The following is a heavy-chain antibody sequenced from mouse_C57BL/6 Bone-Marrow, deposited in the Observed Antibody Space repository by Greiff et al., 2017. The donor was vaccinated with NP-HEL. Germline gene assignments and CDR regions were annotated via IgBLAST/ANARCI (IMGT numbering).Heavy chain of an antibody. CDR1: GFTFTDYY. CDR2: IRNKANGYTT. J-gene: IGHJ3*01. V-gene: IGHV7-3*01. Sequence: EVMLVESGGGLVQPGGSLSLSCAASGFTFTDYYMSWVRQPPGKALEWLGFIRNKANGYTTEYSASVKGRFTISRDNSQSILYLQMNALRAEDSATYYCARSSTGSFAYWGQGTLVTVSA. D-gene: IGHD4-1*02. CDR3: ARSSTGSFAY.